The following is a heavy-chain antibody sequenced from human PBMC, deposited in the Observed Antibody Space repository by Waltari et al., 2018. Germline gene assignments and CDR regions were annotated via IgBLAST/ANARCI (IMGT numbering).Heavy chain of an antibody. Sequence: QGLLVQSGAEVKKPGASLNVSCKASEYIFTAFYIHWVRQAPGRGLEWMGRINPNTGGTDYAQKFQGRVTVTRDTSITTAYMDLSRLRSDDTAVYYCVRPSVDYHNSGYYFDYWGQGTLVTVSS. D-gene: IGHD3-22*01. CDR1: EYIFTAFY. CDR2: INPNTGGT. J-gene: IGHJ4*02. CDR3: VRPSVDYHNSGYYFDY. V-gene: IGHV1-2*06.